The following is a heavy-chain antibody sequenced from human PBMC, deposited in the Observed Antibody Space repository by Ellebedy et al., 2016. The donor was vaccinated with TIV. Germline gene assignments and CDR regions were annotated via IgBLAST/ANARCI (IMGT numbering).Heavy chain of an antibody. V-gene: IGHV3-30*02. D-gene: IGHD4-17*01. CDR3: ARRGSYGDYAVQVNSWFDT. CDR2: IRYDGSDK. CDR1: GFTFHSYG. Sequence: GESLKISCAASGFTFHSYGMHWVRQAPGKGLEWVTFIRYDGSDKYYADSVKGRFTVSRDNSKNTLTLQMNSLRVEDTAVYYCARRGSYGDYAVQVNSWFDTWGQGALVSVSS. J-gene: IGHJ5*02.